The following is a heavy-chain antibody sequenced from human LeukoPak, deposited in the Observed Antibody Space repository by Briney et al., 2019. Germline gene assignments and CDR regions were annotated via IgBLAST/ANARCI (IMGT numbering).Heavy chain of an antibody. J-gene: IGHJ4*02. CDR3: AKDRSSSWYHPTDY. V-gene: IGHV3-23*01. Sequence: PGRSLRLSCAASGFTFSSYVMTWVRQAPGKGLEWVSGISGSGGSTYYADSVKGRFTISRDNSKNTLYLQMNSLRAEDTAVYYCAKDRSSSWYHPTDYWGQGTLVTVSS. CDR2: ISGSGGST. CDR1: GFTFSSYV. D-gene: IGHD6-19*01.